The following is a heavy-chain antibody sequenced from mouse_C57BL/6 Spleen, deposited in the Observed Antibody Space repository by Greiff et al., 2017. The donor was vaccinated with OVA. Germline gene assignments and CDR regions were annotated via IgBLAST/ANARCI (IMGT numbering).Heavy chain of an antibody. CDR3: ASCDSSSSHFDY. Sequence: QVQLLQPGAGLVKPGASVKLSCKASGYTFTSYWMQWVQQRPGQGLEWIGEIDTSDSYTNYNQNFKGKATLTVDTSSSTPYMQLSSLTSEDSAVSACASCDSSSSHFDYWGQGTTLTVSS. D-gene: IGHD1-1*01. J-gene: IGHJ2*01. CDR2: IDTSDSYT. CDR1: GYTFTSYW. V-gene: IGHV1-50*01.